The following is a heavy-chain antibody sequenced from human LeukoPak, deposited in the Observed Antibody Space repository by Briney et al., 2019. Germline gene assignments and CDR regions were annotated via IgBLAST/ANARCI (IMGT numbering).Heavy chain of an antibody. CDR3: AKRGIVIRAVIIVGFHKEAYYFDY. D-gene: IGHD3-10*01. J-gene: IGHJ4*02. CDR1: GFTFSSYA. CDR2: ISDSGGST. V-gene: IGHV3-23*01. Sequence: GGSLRLSCAASGFTFSSYAMSWVHQAPGKGLEWVAGISDSGGSTNYADSVKGRFTISRDNPKNTLYLQMNSLRAEDTAVYLCAKRGIVIRAVIIVGFHKEAYYFDYWGQGALVTVSS.